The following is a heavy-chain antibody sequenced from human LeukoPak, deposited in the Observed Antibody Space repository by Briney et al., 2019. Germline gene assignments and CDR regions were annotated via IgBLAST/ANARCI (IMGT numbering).Heavy chain of an antibody. D-gene: IGHD6-6*01. J-gene: IGHJ6*03. CDR1: GYTFISYG. CDR3: ARTGGGGSIAARLHYYYMDV. Sequence: ASVKVSCKASGYTFISYGISWVRQAPGQGLEWMGWISAYNGNTDYAQNLQGRVTMTTDTSTSTAYMELRSLRSDDTAVYYCARTGGGGSIAARLHYYYMDVWGKGTTVTVSS. CDR2: ISAYNGNT. V-gene: IGHV1-18*01.